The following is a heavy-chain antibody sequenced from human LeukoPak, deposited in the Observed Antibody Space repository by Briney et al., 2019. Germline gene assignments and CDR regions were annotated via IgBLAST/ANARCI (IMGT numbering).Heavy chain of an antibody. D-gene: IGHD6-19*01. Sequence: PTPSLSLTCTVSARSISSGGYSWSWIRQHLRTGLDSDRSIYYSASTYYNPSLKSRVTISVDTSKNQCSLKLSSVTAADTAVYYCASVPHGYSSGWYSSWGQGTLVTVSS. CDR3: ASVPHGYSSGWYSS. CDR2: IYYSAST. V-gene: IGHV4-31*03. J-gene: IGHJ5*02. CDR1: ARSISSGGYS.